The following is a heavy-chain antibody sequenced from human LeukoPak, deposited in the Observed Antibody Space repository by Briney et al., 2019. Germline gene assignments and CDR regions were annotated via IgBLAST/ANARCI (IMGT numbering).Heavy chain of an antibody. D-gene: IGHD6-19*01. CDR3: ASLGSGWFDYPGY. CDR2: INPNSGGT. Sequence: GASVKVSCKASGYTFTGYYMHWVRQAPGQGLEWMGRINPNSGGTNYAQKFQGRATMTRDTSISTAYMELSRLRSDDTAVYYCASLGSGWFDYPGYWGQGTQVTVSS. CDR1: GYTFTGYY. J-gene: IGHJ4*02. V-gene: IGHV1-2*06.